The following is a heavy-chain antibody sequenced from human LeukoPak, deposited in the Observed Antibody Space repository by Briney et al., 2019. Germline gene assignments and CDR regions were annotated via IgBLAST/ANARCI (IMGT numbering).Heavy chain of an antibody. Sequence: SETLSLTCTVSGGSINFYYWHWMRQPPGKGLEWIGHTFYSGNAKYNPSLESRVTISVVRSKNQISLNLNSVTAADTAVYYCAKGGPEASAGLSWFDPWGQGTLVTVSS. D-gene: IGHD1-14*01. V-gene: IGHV4-59*01. CDR2: TFYSGNA. CDR1: GGSINFYY. CDR3: AKGGPEASAGLSWFDP. J-gene: IGHJ5*02.